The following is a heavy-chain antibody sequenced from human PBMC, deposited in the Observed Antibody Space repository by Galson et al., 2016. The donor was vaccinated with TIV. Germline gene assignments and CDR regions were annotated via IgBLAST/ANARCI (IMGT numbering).Heavy chain of an antibody. CDR2: INHTGTT. D-gene: IGHD3-10*01. CDR1: GASFSDYY. V-gene: IGHV4-34*01. CDR3: ARIPTIWKSYIYIGSH. Sequence: SETLSLTCAVYGASFSDYYWSWLRQAPGKGLEWIGEINHTGTTNYNPSLKRRVTMSVDTSKNQNSLKLRSVSAADTAVYYCARIPTIWKSYIYIGSHWGQGTLVTASS. J-gene: IGHJ4*02.